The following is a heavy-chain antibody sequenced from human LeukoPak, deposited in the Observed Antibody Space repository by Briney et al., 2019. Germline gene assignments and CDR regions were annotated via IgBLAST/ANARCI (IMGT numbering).Heavy chain of an antibody. J-gene: IGHJ6*02. CDR3: ARATVTYYYHMDV. Sequence: GGSLRLSCATSGFVFSNYRMTWVRQAPGKGLEWMANIKQDGTEKYYVDSVKGRFTISRDNAKNSLYLQMNSLRADDTAVYYCARATVTYYYHMDVWGQGTTVTVSS. CDR1: GFVFSNYR. V-gene: IGHV3-7*01. CDR2: IKQDGTEK. D-gene: IGHD4-17*01.